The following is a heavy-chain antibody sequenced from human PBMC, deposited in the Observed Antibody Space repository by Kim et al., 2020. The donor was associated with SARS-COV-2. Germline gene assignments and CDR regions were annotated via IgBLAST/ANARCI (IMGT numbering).Heavy chain of an antibody. Sequence: GGSLRLSCAASGFTVSSNFMSWVRQAPGKGLEWVSTTYSAVGTYYADSVNGRFTISRDNSKNTLYLQMNSLRAENMAVYYCAGGFYFDYWGQGTPVTVSS. J-gene: IGHJ4*02. CDR1: GFTVSSNF. D-gene: IGHD3-16*01. CDR3: AGGFYFDY. CDR2: TYSAVGT. V-gene: IGHV3-53*01.